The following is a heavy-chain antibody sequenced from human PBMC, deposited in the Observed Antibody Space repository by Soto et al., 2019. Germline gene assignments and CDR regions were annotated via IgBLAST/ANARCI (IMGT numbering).Heavy chain of an antibody. CDR1: GGSITSGGYY. J-gene: IGHJ3*02. CDR3: ARDRGLDAFDI. V-gene: IGHV4-31*03. Sequence: SETLSLTCTVSGGSITSGGYYWSWIRQHPGKGLEWIGYIYYSGSTYYNPTLKSRVTISVDTSKNQFSLKLSSVTAAETAVYYCARDRGLDAFDIWGQGTMVTVSS. CDR2: IYYSGST.